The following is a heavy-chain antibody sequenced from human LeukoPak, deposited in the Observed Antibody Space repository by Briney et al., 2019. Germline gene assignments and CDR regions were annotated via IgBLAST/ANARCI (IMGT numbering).Heavy chain of an antibody. V-gene: IGHV1-2*06. CDR3: ARNSGSYSFWFDP. CDR2: INPNSGGT. Sequence: ASVKVSCKASGYTFTGYYMHRVRQAPGQGLEWMGRINPNSGGTNYAQKFQGRVTMTRDTSISTAYMELSRLRSDDTAVYYCARNSGSYSFWFDPWGQGTLVTVSS. D-gene: IGHD1-26*01. J-gene: IGHJ5*02. CDR1: GYTFTGYY.